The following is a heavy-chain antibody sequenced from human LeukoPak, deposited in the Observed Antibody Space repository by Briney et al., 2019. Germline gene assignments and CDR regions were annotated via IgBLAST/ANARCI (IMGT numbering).Heavy chain of an antibody. D-gene: IGHD2-15*01. Sequence: PSETLSLTCTVSGGSISSSSHYCGWIRQPPGKGLEWIGSSYYSGSTDYNPSLKSRVTISVDTSKNQFSLKLGSVTAADTAVYYCASQGGCSGGSCYSRIDYWGQGTLVTVSS. V-gene: IGHV4-39*01. CDR1: GGSISSSSHY. J-gene: IGHJ4*02. CDR3: ASQGGCSGGSCYSRIDY. CDR2: SYYSGST.